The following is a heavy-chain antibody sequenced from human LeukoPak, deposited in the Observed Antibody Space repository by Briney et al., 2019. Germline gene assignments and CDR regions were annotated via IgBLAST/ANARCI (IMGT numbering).Heavy chain of an antibody. J-gene: IGHJ6*03. V-gene: IGHV4-61*02. D-gene: IGHD2-15*01. CDR2: IYTSGST. CDR3: ASTPLRPYYYYYYMDV. CDR1: GGSISSGSYY. Sequence: SQTLSLTCTVSGGSISSGSYYWSWIRQPAGKGLEWIGRIYTSGSTNYNPSLKSRVTISVDTSKNQFSLKLSSVTAADTAVYYCASTPLRPYYYYYYMDVWGKGTTVTVSS.